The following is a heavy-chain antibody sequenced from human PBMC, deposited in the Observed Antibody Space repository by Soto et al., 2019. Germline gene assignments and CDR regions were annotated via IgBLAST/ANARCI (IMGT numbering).Heavy chain of an antibody. CDR1: GGTFSSYA. Sequence: SVKVSCKASGGTFSSYAISWVRQAPGQGHEWMGGIIPIFGIANYAQEFQGRVTITADESTSTAYMELGSLRSGDRAVYYCAGGTYAQFDYWGQGTLVTVSS. CDR2: IIPIFGIA. D-gene: IGHD3-16*01. V-gene: IGHV1-69*13. CDR3: AGGTYAQFDY. J-gene: IGHJ4*02.